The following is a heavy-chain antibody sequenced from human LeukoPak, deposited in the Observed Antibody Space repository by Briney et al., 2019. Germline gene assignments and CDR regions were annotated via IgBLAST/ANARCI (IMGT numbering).Heavy chain of an antibody. D-gene: IGHD2-2*02. CDR2: INHSGST. CDR1: GGSFSGYY. Sequence: KPSETLSLTCAVYGGSFSGYYWSWIRQPPGKGLEWIGEINHSGSTNYSPSLKSRVTISVDTSKNQFSLKLSSVTAADTAVYYCARVGRRQPLLYPAYYYYMDVWGKGTTVTVSS. CDR3: ARVGRRQPLLYPAYYYYMDV. V-gene: IGHV4-34*01. J-gene: IGHJ6*03.